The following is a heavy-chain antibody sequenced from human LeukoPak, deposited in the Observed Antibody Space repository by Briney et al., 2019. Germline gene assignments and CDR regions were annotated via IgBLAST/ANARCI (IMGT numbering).Heavy chain of an antibody. D-gene: IGHD3-22*01. CDR3: AKYMYDSFDY. CDR2: ISSSGRSI. CDR1: GFTFSDFY. Sequence: GGSLRLSCAASGFTFSDFYMTWLRQAPGKGLEWVSSISSSGRSIYYADSVKGRFTISRDNAKNSLYLQMNSLRAEDTAVYYCAKYMYDSFDYWGQGTLVTVSS. V-gene: IGHV3-11*04. J-gene: IGHJ4*02.